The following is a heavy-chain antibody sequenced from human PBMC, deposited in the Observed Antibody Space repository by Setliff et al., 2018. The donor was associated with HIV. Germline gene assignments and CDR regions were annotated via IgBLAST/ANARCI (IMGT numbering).Heavy chain of an antibody. D-gene: IGHD3-22*01. CDR3: ARGGGYDRSGYYPFDY. Sequence: LSLTCAVYGGSLSGYHWSWIRQSPEKGLEWIGEINHSGSTNYNPSLKSRVTMSVDTSKNQFSLKLSSVTAADTAVYYCARGGGYDRSGYYPFDYWGQGTPVTVSS. V-gene: IGHV4-34*01. CDR2: INHSGST. J-gene: IGHJ4*02. CDR1: GGSLSGYH.